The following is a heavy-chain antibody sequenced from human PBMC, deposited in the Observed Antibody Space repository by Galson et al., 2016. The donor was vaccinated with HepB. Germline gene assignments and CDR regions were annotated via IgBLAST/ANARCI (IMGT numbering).Heavy chain of an antibody. J-gene: IGHJ5*02. CDR1: GGSISSHSYY. V-gene: IGHV4-39*01. CDR2: IYYRGRT. CDR3: ARHRCSTSSCYVDL. Sequence: SETLSLTCSVSGGSISSHSYYWGWIRQSPGKGLEWIVTIYYRGRTYYNRSLKSRVTISVDTSKNQFSLNLSSVTAADTAVFYWARHRCSTSSCYVDLWGQGTLVTVSS. D-gene: IGHD2-2*01.